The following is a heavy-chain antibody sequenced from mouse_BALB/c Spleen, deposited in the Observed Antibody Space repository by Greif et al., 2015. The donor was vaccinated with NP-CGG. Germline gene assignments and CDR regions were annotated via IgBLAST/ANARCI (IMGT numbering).Heavy chain of an antibody. D-gene: IGHD2-2*01. Sequence: QVQLKQSGAELVRPGTSVKVSCKASGYAFTNYLIEWVKQRPGQGLEWIGVINPGSGGTNYNEKFKGKATLTADKSSSTAYMQRSSLTSDESAVYICARGNGYDAAWVAYRGQGTLVTVSA. CDR2: INPGSGGT. CDR3: ARGNGYDAAWVAY. V-gene: IGHV1-54*03. J-gene: IGHJ3*01. CDR1: GYAFTNYL.